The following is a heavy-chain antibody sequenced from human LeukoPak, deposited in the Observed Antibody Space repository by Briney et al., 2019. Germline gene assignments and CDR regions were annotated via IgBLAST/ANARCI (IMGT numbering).Heavy chain of an antibody. CDR1: GFTFSTYA. D-gene: IGHD3-22*01. CDR2: ISGSGDST. CDR3: ARDRGRYYDSRGFYWGYYFDS. J-gene: IGHJ4*02. V-gene: IGHV3-23*01. Sequence: GGSLRPSCAASGFTFSTYAVTWVRQAPGKGLEWVSTISGSGDSTYYAGSVKGRFTISRDNSKDTLYLQMSSVRVDDTAVYYCARDRGRYYDSRGFYWGYYFDSWGQGILVTVST.